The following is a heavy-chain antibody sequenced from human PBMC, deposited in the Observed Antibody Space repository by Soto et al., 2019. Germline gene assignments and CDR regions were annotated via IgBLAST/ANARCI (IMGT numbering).Heavy chain of an antibody. CDR1: GGTFSSYT. Sequence: QVQLVQSGAEVKKPGSSVKVSCKASGGTFSSYTINWVRQAPGQGGEWMGGIIPIFGTANYAQKFQGRVTITADESTSTAYMALSSLRSEDTAVYYCAKELDTATAIMDVWGQGTTVTVSS. J-gene: IGHJ6*02. V-gene: IGHV1-69*01. CDR3: AKELDTATAIMDV. D-gene: IGHD5-18*01. CDR2: IIPIFGTA.